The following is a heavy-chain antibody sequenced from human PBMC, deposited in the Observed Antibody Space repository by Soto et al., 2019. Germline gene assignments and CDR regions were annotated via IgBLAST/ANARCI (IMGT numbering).Heavy chain of an antibody. D-gene: IGHD2-15*01. J-gene: IGHJ5*02. CDR2: ITWNSNVI. CDR3: AKGGPGGCCGGGRFYFGT. Sequence: EVQLVESGGGLVQPGRSLRLSCAASGFTFDDYAMHWVRRVPGKGLEWVSSITWNSNVIGYADSVKGRFTISTANAKNSLYLQMNSLRPEDTALYSCAKGGPGGCCGGGRFYFGTCGQGPLVTVSS. CDR1: GFTFDDYA. V-gene: IGHV3-9*01.